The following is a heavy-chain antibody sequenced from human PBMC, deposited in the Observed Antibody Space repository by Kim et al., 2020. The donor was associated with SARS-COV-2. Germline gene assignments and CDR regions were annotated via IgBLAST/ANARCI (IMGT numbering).Heavy chain of an antibody. V-gene: IGHV4-59*09. Sequence: GSTNYNPSLKSRVTIAVDTSKNQFSLKLSSVTAADTAVYYCARGRWELPYWGQGTLVTVSS. J-gene: IGHJ4*02. CDR3: ARGRWELPY. D-gene: IGHD1-26*01. CDR2: GST.